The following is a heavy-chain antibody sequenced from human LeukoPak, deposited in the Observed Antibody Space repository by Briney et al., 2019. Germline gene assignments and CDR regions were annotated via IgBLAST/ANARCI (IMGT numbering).Heavy chain of an antibody. CDR2: ISSSSSYI. CDR3: ARNTVAGIRGANAFDI. V-gene: IGHV3-21*01. J-gene: IGHJ3*02. CDR1: GFTFSSYS. Sequence: GGSLRLSCAASGFTFSSYSMNWVRQAPGKGLEWVSSISSSSSYIYYADSVKGRFTISRDNAKNSLYLQMNSLRAEDTAVYYXARNTVAGIRGANAFDIWGQGTMVTVSS. D-gene: IGHD6-19*01.